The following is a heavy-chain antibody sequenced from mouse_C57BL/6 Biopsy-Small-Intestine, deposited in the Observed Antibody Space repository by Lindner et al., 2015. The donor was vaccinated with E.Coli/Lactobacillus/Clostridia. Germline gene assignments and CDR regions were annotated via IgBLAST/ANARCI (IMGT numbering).Heavy chain of an antibody. J-gene: IGHJ3*01. CDR1: GYTFTDYE. V-gene: IGHV1-15*01. CDR2: IHPETGGT. Sequence: QLQESGAELVRPGASVKLSCKASGYTFTDYEVNWVKQTPEHGLEWIGLIHPETGGTAYNQRFKNKATVTADKSSSTAYMELRSLTSEDSAVYYCTRRVLEGFAYWGQGTLVTVSA. CDR3: TRRVLEGFAY.